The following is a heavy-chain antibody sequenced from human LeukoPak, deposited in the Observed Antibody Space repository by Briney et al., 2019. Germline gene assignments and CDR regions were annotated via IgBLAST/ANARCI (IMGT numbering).Heavy chain of an antibody. CDR3: ARGGVRCYGYSSGWDEGECAGHRPFDY. Sequence: GGSLRLSCAASGFTFSNAWMSWVRQAPGKGLPWVATIKQDGSESYYVDSVKGRFTISRDSAKNSLYLQMNSLRAEDTAVYYCARGGVRCYGYSSGWDEGECAGHRPFDYWGQGTLVTVSS. CDR2: IKQDGSES. D-gene: IGHD6-25*01. CDR1: GFTFSNAW. J-gene: IGHJ4*02. V-gene: IGHV3-7*01.